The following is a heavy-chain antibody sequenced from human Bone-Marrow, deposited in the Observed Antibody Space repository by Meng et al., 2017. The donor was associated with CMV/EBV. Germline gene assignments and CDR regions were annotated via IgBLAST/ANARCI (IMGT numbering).Heavy chain of an antibody. Sequence: GESLKISCAASGFTFSSYAMSWVRQAPGKGLEWVAVISYDGSQTYYADSVKGRFTISRDTSRNTLSLQMNSLRGNDTAVYFCARDQGYYYYGMDFWGRGTTVTVSS. CDR2: ISYDGSQT. CDR3: ARDQGYYYYGMDF. CDR1: GFTFSSYA. J-gene: IGHJ6*02. V-gene: IGHV3-30*04.